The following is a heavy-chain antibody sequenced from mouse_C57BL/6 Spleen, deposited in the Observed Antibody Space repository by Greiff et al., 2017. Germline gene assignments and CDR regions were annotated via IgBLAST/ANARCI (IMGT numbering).Heavy chain of an antibody. V-gene: IGHV1-15*01. CDR1: GYTFTDYE. CDR2: IDPETGGT. D-gene: IGHD1-1*01. Sequence: QVQLQQSGAELVRPGASVTLSCKASGYTFTDYEMHWVKQTPVHGLEWIGAIDPETGGTAYNQKFKGKAILTADKSSSTAYMELRRLTSEDSAVYYCTSRGTTVVGPDYWGQGTTLTVSS. CDR3: TSRGTTVVGPDY. J-gene: IGHJ2*01.